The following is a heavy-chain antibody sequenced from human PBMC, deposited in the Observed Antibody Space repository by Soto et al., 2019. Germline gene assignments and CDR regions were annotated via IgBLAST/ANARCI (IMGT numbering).Heavy chain of an antibody. J-gene: IGHJ4*02. V-gene: IGHV4-61*01. CDR2: ISYSGTT. Sequence: ASETLSLTCTVSGVSVSSGSFYWAWIRQPPGKGLEWIGFISYSGTTNYNPSLKSRVTISVDTSRSQISLMASSLTAADTALYYCARGATVTQYDYWGQGTLVTVSS. CDR1: GVSVSSGSFY. D-gene: IGHD4-17*01. CDR3: ARGATVTQYDY.